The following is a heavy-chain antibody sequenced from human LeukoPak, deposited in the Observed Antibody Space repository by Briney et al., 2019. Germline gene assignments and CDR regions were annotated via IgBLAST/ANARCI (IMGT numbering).Heavy chain of an antibody. CDR3: ASCAGWSDPFDY. J-gene: IGHJ4*02. CDR1: GGSISSGSYY. CDR2: IYYSGST. D-gene: IGHD6-19*01. V-gene: IGHV4-61*01. Sequence: SQTLSLTCTVSGGSISSGSYYWSWIRQPPGKGLEWIGYIYYSGSTNYNPSLKSRVTISVDTSKNQFSLKLSSVTAADTAVYYCASCAGWSDPFDYWGQGTLVTVSS.